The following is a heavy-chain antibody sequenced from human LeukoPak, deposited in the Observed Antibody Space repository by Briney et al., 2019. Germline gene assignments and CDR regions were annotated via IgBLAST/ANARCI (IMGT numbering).Heavy chain of an antibody. D-gene: IGHD6-13*01. V-gene: IGHV3-9*01. J-gene: IGHJ4*02. CDR3: AKDMSSQYSSSWYFDY. Sequence: GGSLRLSSAASGFTFDDYAMHWVRHAPGKGLEWVSGISWNSGSIGYAGSVKGRFTISRDNAKNSLYLQMNSLRAEDTALYYCAKDMSSQYSSSWYFDYWGQGTLVTVSS. CDR1: GFTFDDYA. CDR2: ISWNSGSI.